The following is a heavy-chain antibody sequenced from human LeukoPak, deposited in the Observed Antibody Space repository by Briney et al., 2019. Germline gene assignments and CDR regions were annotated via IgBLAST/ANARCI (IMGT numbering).Heavy chain of an antibody. CDR3: ARDLYGANYYGSGSCFDY. J-gene: IGHJ4*02. CDR2: ISAYNGNT. D-gene: IGHD3-10*01. Sequence: GASVKVSCKASGYTFTSYGISWARQAPGQGLEWMGWISAYNGNTNYAQKLQGRVTMTTDTSTSTAYMELRSLRSDDTAVYYCARDLYGANYYGSGSCFDYWGQGTLVTVSS. CDR1: GYTFTSYG. V-gene: IGHV1-18*01.